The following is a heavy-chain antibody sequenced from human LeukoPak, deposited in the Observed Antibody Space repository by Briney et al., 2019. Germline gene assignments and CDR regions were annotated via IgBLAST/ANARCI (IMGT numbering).Heavy chain of an antibody. CDR2: ISAYNGNT. V-gene: IGHV1-18*01. CDR1: GYTFTSYG. Sequence: GASVKVSCKASGYTFTSYGISWVRQAPGQGLEWMGWISAYNGNTNYAQKLQGRVTMTTDTSTSTAYMELRSLRSDDTAVYYCARATRDGYNNDAFDIWGQGTMVTVSS. J-gene: IGHJ3*02. CDR3: ARATRDGYNNDAFDI. D-gene: IGHD5-24*01.